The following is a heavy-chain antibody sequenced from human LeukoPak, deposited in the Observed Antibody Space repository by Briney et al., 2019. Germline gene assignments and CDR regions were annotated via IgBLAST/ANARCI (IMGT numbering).Heavy chain of an antibody. J-gene: IGHJ6*03. V-gene: IGHV1-46*01. CDR2: IHPGGGST. D-gene: IGHD1-1*01. CDR1: GYTFTNYY. CDR3: ARRNMERRHYHYYYMDV. Sequence: ASVKVSCKASGYTFTNYYMHWVRQAPGQGLEWMGVIHPGGGSTNYTQKFQGRVTMTRDTSTSTIYMELSSLRSEDTAVYYCARRNMERRHYHYYYMDVWGKGTTVTVSS.